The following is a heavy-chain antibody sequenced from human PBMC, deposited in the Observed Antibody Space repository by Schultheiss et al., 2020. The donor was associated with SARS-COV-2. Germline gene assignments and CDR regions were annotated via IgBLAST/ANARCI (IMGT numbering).Heavy chain of an antibody. J-gene: IGHJ3*02. Sequence: GGSLRLSCAASGFTFSSYAMSWVRQAPGKGLEWVSYISSSSSYIYYADSVKGRFTISRDNAKNSLYLQMNSLRAEDTAVYYCARFHMVRGVTDDAFDIWGQGTMVTVSS. CDR3: ARFHMVRGVTDDAFDI. CDR1: GFTFSSYA. V-gene: IGHV3-21*05. D-gene: IGHD3-10*01. CDR2: ISSSSSYI.